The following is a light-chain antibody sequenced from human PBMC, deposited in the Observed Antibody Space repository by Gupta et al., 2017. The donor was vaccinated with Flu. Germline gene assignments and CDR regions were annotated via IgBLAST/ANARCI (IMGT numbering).Light chain of an antibody. Sequence: KVTISWSGSSSNIGKNFVSWYQQLPGTAPKLLIFENSNRPSGMPDRFSGSKSGTSATLGITGLQTGDEADYYCATWDSSRSAGVFGGGTTLTVL. V-gene: IGLV1-51*02. J-gene: IGLJ3*02. CDR3: ATWDSSRSAGV. CDR2: ENS. CDR1: SSNIGKNF.